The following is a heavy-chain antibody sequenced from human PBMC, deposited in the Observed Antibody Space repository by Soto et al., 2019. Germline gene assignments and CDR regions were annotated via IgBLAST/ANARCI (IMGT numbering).Heavy chain of an antibody. J-gene: IGHJ3*02. CDR1: RFTFNNAW. D-gene: IGHD2-8*01. CDR2: IKSKTDGETT. V-gene: IGHV3-15*01. CDR3: ASAPKTSNYAFDI. Sequence: GGSLRLSCAASRFTFNNAWTRWVRQAPGKGLEWVGRIKSKTDGETTDYATSVKGRFTISRDDSKNMLYLQLNSLKTEDTAVYYCASAPKTSNYAFDIWGQGTMVTVSS.